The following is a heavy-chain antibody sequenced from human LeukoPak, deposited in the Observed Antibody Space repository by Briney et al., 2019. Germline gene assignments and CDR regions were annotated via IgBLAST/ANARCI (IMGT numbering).Heavy chain of an antibody. J-gene: IGHJ6*03. CDR3: ARLSGQKSRIAAAGILYYYYYMDV. CDR1: GGSISSYY. CDR2: IYTSGST. D-gene: IGHD6-13*01. Sequence: SETLSLTCTVSGGSISSYYWSWIRQPPGRGLEWIGYIYTSGSTNYNPSLKSRVTISVDTSKNQFSLKLSSVTAADTAVYYCARLSGQKSRIAAAGILYYYYYMDVWGKGTTVTVSS. V-gene: IGHV4-4*09.